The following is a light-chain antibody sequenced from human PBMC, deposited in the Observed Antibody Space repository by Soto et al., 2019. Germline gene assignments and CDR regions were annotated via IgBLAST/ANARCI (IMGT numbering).Light chain of an antibody. Sequence: QSALTQPASVSGSPGQSITISCTGTSSDVGGYNYVSWYRQHPGKAPKLMIYDVSNRPSGVSNRFSGSKSGNTASLTISGLQAEDGADYYCGSYTSSSSVFGGGTKLTVL. V-gene: IGLV2-14*01. CDR3: GSYTSSSSV. CDR2: DVS. CDR1: SSDVGGYNY. J-gene: IGLJ2*01.